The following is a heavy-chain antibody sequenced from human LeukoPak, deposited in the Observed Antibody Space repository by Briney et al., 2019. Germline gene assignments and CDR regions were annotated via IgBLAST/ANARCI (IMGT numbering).Heavy chain of an antibody. Sequence: SVKVSCKASGGTFSSYAISWVRQAPGQGLEWMGGIIPIFGTANYAQKFQGGVTITADESTSTAYMELSSLRSEDTAAYYCARGRWLQAYFDYWGQGTLVTVSS. V-gene: IGHV1-69*13. J-gene: IGHJ4*02. CDR2: IIPIFGTA. CDR3: ARGRWLQAYFDY. D-gene: IGHD5-24*01. CDR1: GGTFSSYA.